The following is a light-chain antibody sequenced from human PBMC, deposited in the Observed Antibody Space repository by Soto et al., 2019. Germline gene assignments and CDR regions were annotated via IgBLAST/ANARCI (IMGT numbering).Light chain of an antibody. CDR2: DAS. J-gene: IGKJ2*01. CDR1: QSIGNL. V-gene: IGKV1-5*01. CDR3: QQYKNYSPST. Sequence: DIEMTQSPSILSASVGDRVTVTCRASQSIGNLLAWYQQKPGKAPNLLISDASNLESGVPSRFSGSGSETEFTLTITSLQPEDFATYYCQQYKNYSPSTFGQGTKLDI.